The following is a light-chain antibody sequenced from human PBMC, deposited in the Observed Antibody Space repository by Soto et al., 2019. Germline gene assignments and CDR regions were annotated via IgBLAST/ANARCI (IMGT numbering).Light chain of an antibody. CDR1: SSNIGSTT. CDR2: TNN. J-gene: IGLJ3*02. V-gene: IGLV1-44*01. CDR3: AAWDDSLNGWV. Sequence: QSVLTQPPSASGTPGQRVTISCSGSSSNIGSTTVSWYQQLPGTAPKLLIYTNNQRPSGVPDRFSGSKSDTSASLAISGLQSEDEADYYCAAWDDSLNGWVFGGGTKLNVL.